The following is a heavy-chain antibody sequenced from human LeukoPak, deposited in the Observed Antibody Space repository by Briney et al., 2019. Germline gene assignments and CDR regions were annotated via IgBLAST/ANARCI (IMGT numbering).Heavy chain of an antibody. Sequence: ASVKVSCKASGYTFTSYGISWVRQAPGQGLEWMGWISAYNGNTNYAQKLQGRVTMTTDTSTSTAYMELRSLRSDDTAVYYCARQQLVRRGYYYYGMDAWGQGTTVTVSS. V-gene: IGHV1-18*01. D-gene: IGHD6-13*01. CDR3: ARQQLVRRGYYYYGMDA. CDR1: GYTFTSYG. CDR2: ISAYNGNT. J-gene: IGHJ6*02.